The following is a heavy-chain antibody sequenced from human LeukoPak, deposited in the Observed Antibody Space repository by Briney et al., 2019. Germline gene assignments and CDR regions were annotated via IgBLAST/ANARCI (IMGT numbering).Heavy chain of an antibody. CDR1: GFTFSSYA. D-gene: IGHD6-19*01. J-gene: IGHJ6*02. CDR3: ARAGGIPIAVAGRRIYSYYGMDV. Sequence: GGSLRLSCAASGFTFSSYAVHWVRQAPGKGLEWVAVISYDGSNKYYADSVKGRFTISRDNSKNTLYLQMNSLRTEDTAVYYCARAGGIPIAVAGRRIYSYYGMDVWGQGTTVTVSS. V-gene: IGHV3-30-3*01. CDR2: ISYDGSNK.